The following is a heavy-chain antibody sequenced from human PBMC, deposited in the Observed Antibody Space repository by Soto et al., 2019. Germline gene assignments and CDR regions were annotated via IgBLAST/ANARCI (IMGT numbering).Heavy chain of an antibody. CDR1: GGSIGSYH. CDR3: ARDTVLTGMFDF. J-gene: IGHJ4*02. Sequence: ASETLSLTCTVSGGSIGSYHWSWVRQPPGKGLEWIASVYYTGTTNYNPSLGSRVTISIDAPGNRFSMEITSVTAADTAIYYCARDTVLTGMFDFWGQGTLVTVSS. V-gene: IGHV4-59*01. D-gene: IGHD4-17*01. CDR2: VYYTGTT.